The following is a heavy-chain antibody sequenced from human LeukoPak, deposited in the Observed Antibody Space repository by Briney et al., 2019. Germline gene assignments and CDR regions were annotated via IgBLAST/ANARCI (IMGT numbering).Heavy chain of an antibody. V-gene: IGHV3-30*02. CDR2: IQYDGSNK. D-gene: IGHD2-21*02. Sequence: GGSLRLSCAASGFTFSSYDMHWVRQAPGKGLEWVAFIQYDGSNKYYADSVKGRFTISRDNSKNTLYLQMNSLRVEDTAVYYCAKDLTVTDDNWGQGALVTVSS. CDR3: AKDLTVTDDN. J-gene: IGHJ4*02. CDR1: GFTFSSYD.